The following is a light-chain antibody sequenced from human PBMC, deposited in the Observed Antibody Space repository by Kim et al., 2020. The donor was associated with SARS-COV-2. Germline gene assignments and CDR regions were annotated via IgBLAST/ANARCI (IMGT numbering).Light chain of an antibody. J-gene: IGLJ2*01. Sequence: VALGQTARITCEGNNCRRESVHWYQQKSGQAPVMVMYKSNNRPSGIPERFSGSQSGNTATLTINRAQVGDEADYYCQVWDSSTHVVFGGGTQLTVL. CDR1: NCRRES. V-gene: IGLV3-9*01. CDR2: KSN. CDR3: QVWDSSTHVV.